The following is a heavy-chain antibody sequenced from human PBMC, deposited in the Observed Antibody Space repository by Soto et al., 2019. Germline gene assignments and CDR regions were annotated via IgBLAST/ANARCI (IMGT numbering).Heavy chain of an antibody. Sequence: SETLSLTCIVSGDSINSSDHYWSWIRQRPGKGLEWMGYIFYAGSAYYNPSLESRVSMSVDTSRNQFSLKLTSVIAADTAVYYCARAALYNRGHCWFDPWGQGTLVTVS. CDR3: ARAALYNRGHCWFDP. V-gene: IGHV4-31*03. CDR1: GDSINSSDHY. J-gene: IGHJ5*02. CDR2: IFYAGSA. D-gene: IGHD3-10*01.